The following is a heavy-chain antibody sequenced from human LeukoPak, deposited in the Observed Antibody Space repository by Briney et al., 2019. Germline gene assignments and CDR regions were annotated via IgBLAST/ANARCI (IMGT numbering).Heavy chain of an antibody. CDR2: IHTDGTIT. CDR3: TRECDPTLCACSSPDY. J-gene: IGHJ4*02. CDR1: GFGFSMYW. D-gene: IGHD2-21*02. Sequence: GGSLRLSCVASGFGFSMYWMHWVRQAPGKGPVWVSRIHTDGTITNYADSVKGRFTVSRDNAKNTLYLQMDSLRAEDTAVYYCTRECDPTLCACSSPDYWGQGTQVIVSS. V-gene: IGHV3-74*01.